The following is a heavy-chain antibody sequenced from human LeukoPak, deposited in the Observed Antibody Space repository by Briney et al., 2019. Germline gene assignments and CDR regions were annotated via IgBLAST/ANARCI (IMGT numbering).Heavy chain of an antibody. CDR1: GGSFSGYY. Sequence: SETLSLTCAVYGGSFSGYYWSWIRQPPGKGLEWIGEINHSGSTNYNPSLKSRVTISVDTSKNQFSLKLSSVTAADTAVYYCARASSGWYQFDYWGQGTLVTVSS. CDR3: ARASSGWYQFDY. CDR2: INHSGST. D-gene: IGHD6-19*01. V-gene: IGHV4-34*01. J-gene: IGHJ4*02.